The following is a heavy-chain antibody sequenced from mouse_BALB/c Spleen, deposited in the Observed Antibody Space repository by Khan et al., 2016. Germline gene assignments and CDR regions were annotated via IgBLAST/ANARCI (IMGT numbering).Heavy chain of an antibody. D-gene: IGHD1-1*01. Sequence: QIQLVQSGPELKKPGETVKISCKASGYTFTNYGMNWVKQAPGQGLKWMGWINTNTGEPTYAEEIKGRFAFSLATSASTSYLQINQLQNEDMATCFSADDYYGSNYWGQGTLVTVSA. CDR2: INTNTGEP. CDR3: ADDYYGSNY. V-gene: IGHV9-3*02. J-gene: IGHJ3*01. CDR1: GYTFTNYG.